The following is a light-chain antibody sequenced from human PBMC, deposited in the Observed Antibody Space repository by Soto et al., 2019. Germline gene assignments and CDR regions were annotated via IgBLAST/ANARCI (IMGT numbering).Light chain of an antibody. V-gene: IGKV3-15*01. CDR2: GAD. Sequence: EIVMTQAPATMSVSPGERATLSCRASQSVFSSLAWYQQKPGQAPRLLIYGADTSATGIPARFSGSGSGTEITLTISSLQSEDFAVYYCQQYHNWPAFGQGTPVEIK. CDR3: QQYHNWPA. J-gene: IGKJ1*01. CDR1: QSVFSS.